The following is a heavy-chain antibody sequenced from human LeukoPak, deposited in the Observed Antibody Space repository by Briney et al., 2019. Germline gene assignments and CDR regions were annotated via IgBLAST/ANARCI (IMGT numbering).Heavy chain of an antibody. CDR2: IYYSGST. CDR3: ARDGDWNYFHY. V-gene: IGHV4-59*01. D-gene: IGHD3/OR15-3a*01. CDR1: GDSISSYY. J-gene: IGHJ4*02. Sequence: SETLSLTCTVSGDSISSYYWSWIRQPPGKGLEWIGYIYYSGSTNYNPSLKSRVTISVDTSKNQFSLKLSSVTAADTAVYYCARDGDWNYFHYWGQGTLVTVSS.